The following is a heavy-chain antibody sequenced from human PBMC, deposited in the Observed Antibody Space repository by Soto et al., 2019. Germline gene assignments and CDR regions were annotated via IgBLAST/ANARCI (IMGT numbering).Heavy chain of an antibody. J-gene: IGHJ6*02. D-gene: IGHD6-13*01. Sequence: ASVKVSCKASGYTFTAYYMHWVRQAPGQGLEWMGWINPKSGGTKYAQKFQGRVTMTRDTSISTAYMDLSTVRSDDTAVYYCARAGIADVRSGEYAMDVWGQGSTVTVSS. V-gene: IGHV1-2*02. CDR2: INPKSGGT. CDR1: GYTFTAYY. CDR3: ARAGIADVRSGEYAMDV.